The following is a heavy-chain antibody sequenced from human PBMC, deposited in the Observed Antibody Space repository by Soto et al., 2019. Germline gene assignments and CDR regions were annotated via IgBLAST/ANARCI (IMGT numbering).Heavy chain of an antibody. V-gene: IGHV3-23*01. CDR2: ISGSGGST. D-gene: IGHD5-12*01. J-gene: IGHJ4*02. CDR3: AKGGYSGSDYPPLDY. CDR1: GFTFSSYA. Sequence: EVQLLESGGGLVQPGGSLRLSCAASGFTFSSYAMSWVRQAPGKGLEWVSAISGSGGSTYYADSVKGRFTISRDNSKNPLYGKMNSLRAEDTAVYYWAKGGYSGSDYPPLDYGGQGTLVTVSS.